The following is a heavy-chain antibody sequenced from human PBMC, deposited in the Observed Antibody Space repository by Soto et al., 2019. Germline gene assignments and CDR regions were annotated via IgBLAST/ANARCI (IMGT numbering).Heavy chain of an antibody. J-gene: IGHJ4*02. D-gene: IGHD3-3*01. CDR1: GYTFSKYY. Sequence: GGSLRLSCVASGYTFSKYYMSWIRQAPGKGLEWISYIDTSGTKIYYADSVKGRFTITTDHAKNSLYLEMNSLRDEDTAVYYCASHYDMWSGYLSPVDYWGQGTLVTVSS. V-gene: IGHV3-11*01. CDR2: IDTSGTKI. CDR3: ASHYDMWSGYLSPVDY.